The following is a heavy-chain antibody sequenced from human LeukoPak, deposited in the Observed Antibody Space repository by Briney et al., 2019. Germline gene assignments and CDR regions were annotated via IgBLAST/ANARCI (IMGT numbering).Heavy chain of an antibody. Sequence: SETLSLTCTVSGGPISSRTYYWGWIRQPPGKGLEWIGSIYYTGGTYYNPSLKSRFTTSLDTSRNQFSLKLSSVTAADTAIYYCTGELAGTTVHYWGQGILVTVSS. V-gene: IGHV4-39*07. D-gene: IGHD1-7*01. CDR1: GGPISSRTYY. CDR2: IYYTGGT. CDR3: TGELAGTTVHY. J-gene: IGHJ4*02.